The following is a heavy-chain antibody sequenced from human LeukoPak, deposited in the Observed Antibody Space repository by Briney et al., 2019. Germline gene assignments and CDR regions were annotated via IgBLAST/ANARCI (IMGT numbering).Heavy chain of an antibody. V-gene: IGHV4-39*07. Sequence: SETLSLTCTVSGGSISSSSYYWGWIRQPPGKGLEWIGSIYYSGSTYYNPSLKSRVTISVDTSKNQFSLKLSSVTAADTAVYYCARRGRPMRYCSGPSCPWGYYMDVWGKGTTVTVSS. CDR3: ARRGRPMRYCSGPSCPWGYYMDV. J-gene: IGHJ6*03. D-gene: IGHD2-2*01. CDR1: GGSISSSSYY. CDR2: IYYSGST.